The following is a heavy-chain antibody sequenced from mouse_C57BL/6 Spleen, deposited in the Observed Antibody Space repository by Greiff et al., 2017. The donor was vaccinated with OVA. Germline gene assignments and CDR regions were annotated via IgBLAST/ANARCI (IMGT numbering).Heavy chain of an antibody. V-gene: IGHV5-17*01. CDR2: ISSGSSTI. D-gene: IGHD1-1*01. CDR1: GFTFSDYG. Sequence: EVKLEESGGGLVKPGGSLKLSCAASGFTFSDYGMHWVRQAPEKGLEWVAYISSGSSTIYYADTVKGRFTISRDNAKNTLFLQMTSLRSEDTAMYYCARRNYGGYFDVWGTGTTVTVSS. J-gene: IGHJ1*03. CDR3: ARRNYGGYFDV.